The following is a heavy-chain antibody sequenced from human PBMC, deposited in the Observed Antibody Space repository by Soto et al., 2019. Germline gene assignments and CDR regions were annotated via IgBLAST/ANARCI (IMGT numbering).Heavy chain of an antibody. CDR3: ARHWYRNTYYNYYGIDV. D-gene: IGHD4-4*01. Sequence: SQTLCLSCTVSAGSISSSSYYWGWIRQPPGKGLEWIGSIYYSGSTYYNPSLKSRVTISVDTSKNQFSLKLSSVTAADTAVYYFARHWYRNTYYNYYGIDVWGQGTTVT. J-gene: IGHJ6*02. CDR1: AGSISSSSYY. CDR2: IYYSGST. V-gene: IGHV4-39*01.